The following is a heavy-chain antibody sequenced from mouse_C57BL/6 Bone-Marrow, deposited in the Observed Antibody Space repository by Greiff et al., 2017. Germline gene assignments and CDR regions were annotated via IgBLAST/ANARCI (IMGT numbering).Heavy chain of an antibody. CDR3: ATSCYYGYVDY. CDR2: IDPSDSYT. D-gene: IGHD1-2*01. J-gene: IGHJ2*01. V-gene: IGHV1-69*01. Sequence: QVQLQQSGAELVMPGASVKLSCKASGYTFTSYWMHWVKQRPGQGLEWIGEIDPSDSYTNYNQKFKGKSTLTVDKSSSTAYMQLSSLTSEDSAVYYCATSCYYGYVDYWGQGTTLTVSS. CDR1: GYTFTSYW.